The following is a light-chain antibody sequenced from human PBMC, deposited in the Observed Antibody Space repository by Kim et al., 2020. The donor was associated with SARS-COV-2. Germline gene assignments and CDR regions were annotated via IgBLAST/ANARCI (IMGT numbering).Light chain of an antibody. J-gene: IGLJ2*01. V-gene: IGLV2-14*04. CDR2: DVN. Sequence: GQSITISCTGTSSDLGAYDYVSWYQQHPGKAPKLMVYDVNKRHSGVSDRVSGSKSGNTASLTISGLQAEDEADYYCSSYTSTSSLVFGAGTQLTVL. CDR1: SSDLGAYDY. CDR3: SSYTSTSSLV.